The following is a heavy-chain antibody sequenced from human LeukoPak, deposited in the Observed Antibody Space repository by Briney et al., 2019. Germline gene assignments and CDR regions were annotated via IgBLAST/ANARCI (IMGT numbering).Heavy chain of an antibody. D-gene: IGHD3-10*01. V-gene: IGHV4-39*01. Sequence: SETLFLTCTVSGGSISSSSYYWGWIRQPPGKGLEWIGSIYYSGSTYYNPSLKSRVTICVDTSKNQFSLKLSSVTAADTAVYYCARHVHYGSGSYYNVYYYYYMDVWGKGTTVTVSS. J-gene: IGHJ6*03. CDR1: GGSISSSSYY. CDR2: IYYSGST. CDR3: ARHVHYGSGSYYNVYYYYYMDV.